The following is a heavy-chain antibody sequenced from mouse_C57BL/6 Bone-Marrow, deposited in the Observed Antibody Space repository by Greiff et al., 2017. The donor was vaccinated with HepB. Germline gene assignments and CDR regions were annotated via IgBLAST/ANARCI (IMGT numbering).Heavy chain of an antibody. D-gene: IGHD5-5*01. CDR2: IYPGDGDT. CDR1: GYAFSSSW. Sequence: QVQLQQSGPELVKPGASVKISCKASGYAFSSSWMNWVKQRPGKGLEWIGRIYPGDGDTNYNGKFKGKATLTADKSSSTAYMQLSSLTSEDSAVYFCANYPRYAMDYWGQGTSVTVSS. J-gene: IGHJ4*01. CDR3: ANYPRYAMDY. V-gene: IGHV1-82*01.